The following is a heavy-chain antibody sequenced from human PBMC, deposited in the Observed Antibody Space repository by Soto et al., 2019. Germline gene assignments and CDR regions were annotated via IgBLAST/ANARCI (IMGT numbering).Heavy chain of an antibody. V-gene: IGHV5-51*01. J-gene: IGHJ5*02. CDR3: ARGLNCYYIMNWLDN. D-gene: IGHD3-22*01. CDR2: VYPGDSDT. CDR1: GYSFPTYW. Sequence: PXDSLKISCRTSGYSFPTYWIAWVRQRPGKGLEWMGAVYPGDSDTKYSPSFQGHVTISADRSIGTAFLQWSSLNASDTAMYYCARGLNCYYIMNWLDNWGQGTLVTVSS.